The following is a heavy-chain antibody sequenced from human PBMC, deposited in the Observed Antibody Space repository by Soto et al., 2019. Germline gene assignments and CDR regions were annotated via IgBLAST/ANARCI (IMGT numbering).Heavy chain of an antibody. Sequence: QVQLVESGGGVVQPGTSLRLSCVGSGFTFRSYVIHWVRQAPGKGLEWVALTSYDGTNNYYGDSVKGRFTISRDNSKNTVDLQMDSLRLEDTSLYYCARWGTTGGLDVWGPGTLVSASS. CDR2: TSYDGTNN. J-gene: IGHJ4*02. CDR1: GFTFRSYV. CDR3: ARWGTTGGLDV. D-gene: IGHD3-16*01. V-gene: IGHV3-30*19.